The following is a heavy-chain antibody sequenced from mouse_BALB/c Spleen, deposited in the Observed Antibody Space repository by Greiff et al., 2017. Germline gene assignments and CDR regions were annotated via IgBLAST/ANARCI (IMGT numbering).Heavy chain of an antibody. Sequence: VQLQQSGPELRKPGASVKMSCKASGYSFTSYWMHWVKQRPGQGLEWIGAIYPGNSDTSYNQKFKGKAKLTAVTSASTAYMELSSLTNEDSAVYYCTEGVRLGYYAMDYWGQGTSVTVSS. CDR1: GYSFTSYW. D-gene: IGHD2-14*01. V-gene: IGHV1-5*01. J-gene: IGHJ4*01. CDR2: IYPGNSDT. CDR3: TEGVRLGYYAMDY.